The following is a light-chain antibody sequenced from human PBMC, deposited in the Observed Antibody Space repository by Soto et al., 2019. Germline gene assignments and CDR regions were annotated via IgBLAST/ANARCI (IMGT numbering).Light chain of an antibody. Sequence: QSVLTQPTSVSGAPGQRVTISCTGSSSNIGAGYDVHWYQQLPGTAPKLLIYGNSNRPSGVPDRFSGSKSGTSASLAVTGLQAEDEADYYRQSYDSSLSAVVFGGGTTHTV. CDR1: SSNIGAGYD. J-gene: IGLJ2*01. CDR3: QSYDSSLSAVV. CDR2: GNS. V-gene: IGLV1-40*01.